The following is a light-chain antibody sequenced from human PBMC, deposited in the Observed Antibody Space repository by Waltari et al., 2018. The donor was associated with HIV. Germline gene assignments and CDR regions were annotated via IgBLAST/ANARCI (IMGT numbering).Light chain of an antibody. J-gene: IGLJ1*01. CDR1: SSNIENDN. CDR3: VGWDSSLSAYV. V-gene: IGLV1-47*01. Sequence: QSFLTQPPSASGTPGQTVTISCSGRSSNIENDNVYWYQQLPGMTPKLLIYKNFLRPSAVPDRFAASKSGTSASLTISGLRSADEADYYCVGWDSSLSAYVFGAGTKVAVL. CDR2: KNF.